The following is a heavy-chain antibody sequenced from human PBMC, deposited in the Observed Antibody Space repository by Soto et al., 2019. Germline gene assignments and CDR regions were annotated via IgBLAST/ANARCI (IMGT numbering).Heavy chain of an antibody. Sequence: LRLSGAASGLTSSSYWMGWVRQAPGKGLEWVANIKEDGSEKYYVDSVKGRFTICRDAAKISLYLQMNSLSGGDPGLYYCATEGQDGYWGQGTLGTVSS. CDR1: GLTSSSYW. J-gene: IGHJ4*02. CDR2: IKEDGSEK. CDR3: ATEGQDGY. V-gene: IGHV3-7*03.